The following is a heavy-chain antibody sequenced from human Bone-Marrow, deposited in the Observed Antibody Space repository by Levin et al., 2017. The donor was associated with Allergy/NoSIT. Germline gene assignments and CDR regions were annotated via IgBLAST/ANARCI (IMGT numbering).Heavy chain of an antibody. V-gene: IGHV3-53*01. D-gene: IGHD3-16*01. J-gene: IGHJ5*02. CDR1: GFTVSSNY. CDR2: IYSGGST. CDR3: ASGLGAELVLGFDP. Sequence: PGGSLRLSCAASGFTVSSNYMSWVRQAPGKGLEWVSVIYSGGSTYYADSVKGRFTISRDNSKNTLYLQMNSLRAEDTAVYYCASGLGAELVLGFDPWGQGTLVTVSS.